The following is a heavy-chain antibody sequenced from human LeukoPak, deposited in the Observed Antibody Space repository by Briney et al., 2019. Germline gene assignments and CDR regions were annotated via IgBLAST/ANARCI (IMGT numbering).Heavy chain of an antibody. D-gene: IGHD3-22*01. V-gene: IGHV4-39*01. J-gene: IGHJ4*02. CDR3: ARRFSSGYFY. Sequence: PSETLSLTCTVSGGSISSYYWGWIRQPPGKGLEWIGSIYYSGSTYYNPSLKSRVTISVDTSKNQFSLKLSSVTAADTAVYYCARRFSSGYFYWGQGTLVTVSS. CDR1: GGSISSYY. CDR2: IYYSGST.